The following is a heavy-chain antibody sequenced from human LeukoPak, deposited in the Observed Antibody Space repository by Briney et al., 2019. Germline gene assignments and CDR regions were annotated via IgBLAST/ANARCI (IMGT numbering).Heavy chain of an antibody. Sequence: GGSRGSSCVASGFTSRSSSITRVGQAPGKGLAWVAPFRSISSYIYYADSVKGRFTISRDNAKNSLYLQMNSLRAEDTALYYCARGLSGYYDSSGYSYFDYWGQGTLVTVSS. CDR2: FRSISSYI. V-gene: IGHV3-21*01. CDR1: GFTSRSSS. J-gene: IGHJ4*02. D-gene: IGHD3-22*01. CDR3: ARGLSGYYDSSGYSYFDY.